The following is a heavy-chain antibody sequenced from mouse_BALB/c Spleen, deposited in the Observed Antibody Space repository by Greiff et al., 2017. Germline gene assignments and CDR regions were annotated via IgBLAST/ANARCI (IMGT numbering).Heavy chain of an antibody. CDR1: GFTFSNYW. V-gene: IGHV6-6*02. Sequence: EVKLQESGGGLVQPGGSMKLSCVASGFTFSNYWMNWVRQSPEKGLEWVAEIRLKSNNYATHYAESVKGRFTISRDDSKSSVYLQMNNLRAEDTGIYYCTITTVVAYYAMDYWGQGTSVTVSS. J-gene: IGHJ4*01. D-gene: IGHD1-1*01. CDR2: IRLKSNNYAT. CDR3: TITTVVAYYAMDY.